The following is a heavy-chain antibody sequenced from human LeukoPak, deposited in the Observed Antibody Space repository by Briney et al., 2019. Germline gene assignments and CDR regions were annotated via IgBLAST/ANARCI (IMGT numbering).Heavy chain of an antibody. D-gene: IGHD3-10*01. CDR2: IIPILGIA. J-gene: IGHJ5*02. V-gene: IGHV1-69*04. CDR1: GGTFSSYA. CDR3: ARASTYYYGSGSYLNWFDP. Sequence: SVTVSCKASGGTFSSYAISWVRQAPGQGLEWMGRIIPILGIANYAQKFQGRVTITADKSTSTAYMELSSLRSEDTAVYYCARASTYYYGSGSYLNWFDPWGQGTLVTVSS.